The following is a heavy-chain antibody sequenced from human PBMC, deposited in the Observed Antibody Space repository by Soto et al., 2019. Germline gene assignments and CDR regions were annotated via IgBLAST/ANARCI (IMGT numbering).Heavy chain of an antibody. D-gene: IGHD2-2*01. V-gene: IGHV1-3*01. CDR1: GYTVTNYA. CDR2: INAGNGNT. CDR3: ARGHLAVVPVSSWFSYMDV. Sequence: QVQLVQSGAEVEKPGASVKVSCKASGYTVTNYAVHWVRQAPGQRLEWMGWINAGNGNTRFSQNLEGRVTITRDTSARTVYIELSSLRSEDTAVYYCARGHLAVVPVSSWFSYMDVWGKGTTVTVSS. J-gene: IGHJ6*03.